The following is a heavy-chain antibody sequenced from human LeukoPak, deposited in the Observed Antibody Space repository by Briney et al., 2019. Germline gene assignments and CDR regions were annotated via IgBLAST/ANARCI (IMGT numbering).Heavy chain of an antibody. Sequence: TSETLSLTCTVSGGSISSYYWSWIRQPPGKGLEWIGYIYSSGSTNYNPSLKSRVTISIDTSKNQFSLKLSSVTAADTAVYYCARHLTGSSVCIEYWGQGTLDTVSS. V-gene: IGHV4-4*09. CDR2: IYSSGST. D-gene: IGHD2-8*02. J-gene: IGHJ4*02. CDR1: GGSISSYY. CDR3: ARHLTGSSVCIEY.